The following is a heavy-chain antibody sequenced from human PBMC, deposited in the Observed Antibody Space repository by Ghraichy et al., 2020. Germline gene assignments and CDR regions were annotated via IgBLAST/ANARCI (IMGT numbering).Heavy chain of an antibody. V-gene: IGHV4-34*01. D-gene: IGHD4-23*01. CDR1: GGSLSGHY. J-gene: IGHJ4*02. CDR3: ARDPQNSAFDY. Sequence: SETLSLTCAVYGGSLSGHYWSWIRQPPGKGLEWIGEINHSGSTNYNPSLKSRVTISVDTSKNQFSLRLSSVTAADTAVYYCARDPQNSAFDYWGQGTLVTVSS. CDR2: INHSGST.